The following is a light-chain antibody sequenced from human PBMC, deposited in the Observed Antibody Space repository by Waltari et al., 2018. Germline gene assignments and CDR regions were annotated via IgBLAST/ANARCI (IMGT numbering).Light chain of an antibody. J-gene: IGKJ4*01. V-gene: IGKV3-11*01. CDR2: GAS. Sequence: DIVLTQSPATLSLSPGERATLSSRASQSVNNYLAWYQQKPGQAPRLLIYGASNRATGIPARFSGSVSGTDFTLTISTLEPEDFAVYYCQQRRNWPLTFGGGTKVEIK. CDR3: QQRRNWPLT. CDR1: QSVNNY.